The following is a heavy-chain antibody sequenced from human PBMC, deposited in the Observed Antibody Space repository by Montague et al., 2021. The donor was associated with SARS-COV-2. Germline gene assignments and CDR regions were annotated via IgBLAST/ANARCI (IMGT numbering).Heavy chain of an antibody. CDR2: ISSNGGST. J-gene: IGHJ4*02. D-gene: IGHD6-6*01. V-gene: IGHV3-64*01. Sequence: SLRLSCAASGFTFSSYAMHWVRQAPGKGLEYVSAISSNGGSTYYANSVKGRFTISRDNSKNTLYLQMGSLRAEDMAVYYCARTRIAARPYFDYRGQGTLVTVSS. CDR1: GFTFSSYA. CDR3: ARTRIAARPYFDY.